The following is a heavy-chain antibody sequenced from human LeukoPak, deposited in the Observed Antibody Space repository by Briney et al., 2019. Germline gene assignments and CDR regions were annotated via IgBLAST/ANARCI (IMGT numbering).Heavy chain of an antibody. V-gene: IGHV1-2*02. CDR3: TRASDFSNYVTDY. CDR2: INPNSGGT. CDR1: GYTFIDFY. Sequence: ASVKVSCKASGYTFIDFYMHWVRQAPGQGLEWMGWINPNSGGTNYAQKFQGRVTMTSDTSISTAYMELNSLRSGDTAIYFCTRASDFSNYVTDYWGQGTLVTVSS. J-gene: IGHJ4*02. D-gene: IGHD4-11*01.